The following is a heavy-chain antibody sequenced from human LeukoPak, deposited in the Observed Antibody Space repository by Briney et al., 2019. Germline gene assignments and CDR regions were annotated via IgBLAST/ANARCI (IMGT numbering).Heavy chain of an antibody. D-gene: IGHD6-13*01. J-gene: IGHJ6*03. CDR1: GFTFSSYS. Sequence: AGGSLRLSCAASGFTFSSYSMNWVRQAPGKGLEWVSSISSSSSYIYYADSVKGRFTISRDNAKNSLYLQMNSLRAEDTAVYYCARQQRIAAAGTYYYYYMDVWGKGTTVTVSS. CDR3: ARQQRIAAAGTYYYYYMDV. V-gene: IGHV3-21*01. CDR2: ISSSSSYI.